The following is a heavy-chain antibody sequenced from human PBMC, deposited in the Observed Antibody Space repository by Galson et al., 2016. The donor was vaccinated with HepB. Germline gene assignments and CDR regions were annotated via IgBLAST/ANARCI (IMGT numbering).Heavy chain of an antibody. CDR2: IYYSGNT. J-gene: IGHJ3*02. CDR3: ARHRTYGDSPAAFEI. Sequence: SETLSLTCTVSGASISSDNYYWSWIRQPPGKGLEWIGTIYYSGNTYYNPSLKSRVTISVDTSKNQFSLKLSSVTAADTAVYYCARHRTYGDSPAAFEIWGQGTMVTVSS. D-gene: IGHD2-21*02. CDR1: GASISSDNYY. V-gene: IGHV4-39*01.